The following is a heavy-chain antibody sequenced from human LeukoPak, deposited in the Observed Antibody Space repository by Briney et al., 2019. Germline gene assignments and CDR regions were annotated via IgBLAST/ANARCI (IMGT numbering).Heavy chain of an antibody. Sequence: SETLSLTCTVSGGSISSYYWSWIRQPPGKELEWIGYIYYSGSTNYNPSLKSRVTISVDTSKNQISLKLSSVTAADTAVYYCARVKYYDYVWGSFDYWGQGTLVTVSS. CDR3: ARVKYYDYVWGSFDY. CDR2: IYYSGST. J-gene: IGHJ4*02. D-gene: IGHD3-16*01. V-gene: IGHV4-59*01. CDR1: GGSISSYY.